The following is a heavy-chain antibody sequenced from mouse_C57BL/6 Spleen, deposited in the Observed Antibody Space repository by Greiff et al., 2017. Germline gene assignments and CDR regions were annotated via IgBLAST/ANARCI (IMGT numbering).Heavy chain of an antibody. J-gene: IGHJ2*01. CDR2: ISYDGSN. Sequence: EVKLMESGPGLVKPSQSLSLTCSVTGYSITSGYYWNWIRQFPGNKLEWMGYISYDGSNNYNPSLKNRISITRDTSKNQFFLKLNSVTTEDTATYYCARDGYYYGGYRAHGTTHRAAS. CDR1: GYSITSGYY. CDR3: ARDGYYYGGY. D-gene: IGHD1-1*01. V-gene: IGHV3-6*01.